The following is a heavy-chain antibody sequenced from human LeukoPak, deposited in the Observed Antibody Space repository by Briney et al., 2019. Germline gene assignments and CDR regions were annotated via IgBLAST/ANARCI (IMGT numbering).Heavy chain of an antibody. CDR1: GFTVSSNY. CDR3: ARDPGSGYEEHFDY. J-gene: IGHJ4*02. CDR2: ISSSGSTM. D-gene: IGHD5-12*01. Sequence: GGSLRLSCAASGFTVSSNYMSWVRQAPGKGLEWVSYISSSGSTMYYTDSVKGRFTISRDDAKDSLYLQMNSLRAEDTAVYYCARDPGSGYEEHFDYWGQGTLVTVSS. V-gene: IGHV3-11*01.